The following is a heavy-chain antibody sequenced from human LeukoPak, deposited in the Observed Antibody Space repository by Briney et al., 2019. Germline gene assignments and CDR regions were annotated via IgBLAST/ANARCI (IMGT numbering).Heavy chain of an antibody. Sequence: SETLSLTCTVSGGSVTTYHWNWIRHPPGKGLEWIGYIYYSGSINYNPSLNSRVTISLDTSKNEFSLKLRSVTAADTAVYYCARYPGASGDSYYFDYWGQGTRVTVSS. CDR2: IYYSGSI. J-gene: IGHJ4*02. V-gene: IGHV4-59*02. CDR1: GGSVTTYH. CDR3: ARYPGASGDSYYFDY. D-gene: IGHD4-17*01.